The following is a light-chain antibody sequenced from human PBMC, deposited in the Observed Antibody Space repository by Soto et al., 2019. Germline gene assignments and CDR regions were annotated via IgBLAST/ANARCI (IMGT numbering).Light chain of an antibody. Sequence: DIQMTQSPSTLSASVGDRVTITCRASQGVGAWLAWYQQKPGKAPKLLIFDSSGLQSGVPSRFSGSGSGTEFTLTIRSLQPDDFATYYCQQYNTYSATFGQGTKVEIK. CDR3: QQYNTYSAT. CDR2: DSS. J-gene: IGKJ1*01. CDR1: QGVGAW. V-gene: IGKV1-5*01.